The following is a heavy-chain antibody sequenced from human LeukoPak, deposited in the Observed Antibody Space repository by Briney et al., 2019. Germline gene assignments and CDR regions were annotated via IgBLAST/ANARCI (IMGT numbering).Heavy chain of an antibody. J-gene: IGHJ4*02. D-gene: IGHD4-17*01. CDR1: GGTFRSYA. V-gene: IGHV1-69*04. CDR3: ARDPSLEYGDYVASDY. Sequence: SVKVSCKASGGTFRSYAISWVRQAPGQGLEWMGRIIPILGIANYAQKFQGRVTITADKSTSTAYMELSSLRSEDTAVYYCARDPSLEYGDYVASDYWGQGTLVTVSS. CDR2: IIPILGIA.